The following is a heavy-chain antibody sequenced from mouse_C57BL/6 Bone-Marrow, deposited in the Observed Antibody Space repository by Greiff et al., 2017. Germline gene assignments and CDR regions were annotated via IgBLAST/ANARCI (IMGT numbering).Heavy chain of an antibody. J-gene: IGHJ4*01. CDR1: GFTFSNYW. Sequence: EVKVEESGGGLVQPGGSMKLSCVASGFTFSNYWMNWVRQSPEKGLEWVAQIRLKSDNYATHYAESVKGRFTISRDDSKSSVYLQMNNLRAEDTGIYYCTDRLPGDYAMDYWGQGTSVTVSS. V-gene: IGHV6-3*01. CDR2: IRLKSDNYAT. D-gene: IGHD5-5*01. CDR3: TDRLPGDYAMDY.